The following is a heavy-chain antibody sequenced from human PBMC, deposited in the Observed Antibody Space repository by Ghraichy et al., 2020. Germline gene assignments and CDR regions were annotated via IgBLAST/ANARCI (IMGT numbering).Heavy chain of an antibody. V-gene: IGHV1-2*02. J-gene: IGHJ4*02. D-gene: IGHD4-11*01. CDR1: GYTFTGYY. CDR2: INPNTGGT. CDR3: ARDYSNGEYIDY. Sequence: ASVKVSCKASGYTFTGYYIHWVRQAPGQGLEWMGWINPNTGGTNYAQKFQGRVTMSRDTSINTAYMELSSLTSDDTAVYYCARDYSNGEYIDYWGQGTLVTVSS.